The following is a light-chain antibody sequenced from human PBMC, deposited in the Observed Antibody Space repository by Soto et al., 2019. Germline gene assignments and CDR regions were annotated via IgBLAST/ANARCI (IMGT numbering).Light chain of an antibody. V-gene: IGKV3-20*01. CDR1: QSVSSSY. CDR2: GAS. J-gene: IGKJ5*01. Sequence: EIVLTQSRGTLSLSPGERATLSCRASQSVSSSYLAWYQQKPGQAPRLLIYGASSRATGIPDRFSGSGSGTDFTLTISRLEPEDFAVYYCQQYGSSVITFGQGTRLEIK. CDR3: QQYGSSVIT.